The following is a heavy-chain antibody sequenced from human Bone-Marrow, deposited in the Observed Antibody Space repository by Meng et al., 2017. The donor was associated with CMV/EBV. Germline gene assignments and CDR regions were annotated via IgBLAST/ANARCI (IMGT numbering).Heavy chain of an antibody. Sequence: GSLRLSCTVSGGSISSSSYYWGWIRQPPGKGLEWIGSIYYSGSTYYNPSLKSRVTISVDTSKNQFSLKLSSVTAADTAVYYCASGGWNAPDYWGQGTLVTVSS. CDR3: ASGGWNAPDY. J-gene: IGHJ4*02. CDR2: IYYSGST. D-gene: IGHD1-1*01. V-gene: IGHV4-39*01. CDR1: GGSISSSSYY.